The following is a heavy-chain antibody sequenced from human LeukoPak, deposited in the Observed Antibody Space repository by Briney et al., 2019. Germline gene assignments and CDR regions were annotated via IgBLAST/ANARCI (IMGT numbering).Heavy chain of an antibody. D-gene: IGHD4/OR15-4a*01. Sequence: ASVTVSCKAYGYIFTGYYLHWVRQPPAQGLEGMGLRNPNSGDTKYAQKLQGGVTMTRDTSISTGYLELSRLRSDDTAVYYCARVHPLDDAFDTWGQGKMVTVSS. J-gene: IGHJ3*02. V-gene: IGHV1-2*02. CDR3: ARVHPLDDAFDT. CDR1: GYIFTGYY. CDR2: RNPNSGDT.